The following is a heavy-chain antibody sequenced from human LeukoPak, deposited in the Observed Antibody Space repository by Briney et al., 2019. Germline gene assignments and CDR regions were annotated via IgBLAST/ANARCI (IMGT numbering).Heavy chain of an antibody. Sequence: PSETLSLICTVSGGSISSSSYYWGWVRQPPRRGLEWVGSIYYSGSTYYNPFLKSRVTISVDTYKNQFSLKLSSVTAADPAVYYCSGWEAIDYWGQGTLVTVSS. V-gene: IGHV4-39*01. J-gene: IGHJ4*02. CDR1: GGSISSSSYY. CDR3: SGWEAIDY. D-gene: IGHD6-19*01. CDR2: IYYSGST.